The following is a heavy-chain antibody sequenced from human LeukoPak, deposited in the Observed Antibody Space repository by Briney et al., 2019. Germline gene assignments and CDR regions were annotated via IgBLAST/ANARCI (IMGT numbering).Heavy chain of an antibody. D-gene: IGHD5-12*01. CDR1: GFTFSNYW. J-gene: IGHJ4*02. CDR3: VRDGGVSGYDLLDY. CDR2: INQDGSEE. Sequence: GGSLRLSCAASGFTFSNYWMTWVRQAPGKGLEWVAHINQDGSEEHYMDSVKARFTISRDNAKNSLSLQMNSLTAEDTAVYYCVRDGGVSGYDLLDYWGQGTLITVSS. V-gene: IGHV3-7*01.